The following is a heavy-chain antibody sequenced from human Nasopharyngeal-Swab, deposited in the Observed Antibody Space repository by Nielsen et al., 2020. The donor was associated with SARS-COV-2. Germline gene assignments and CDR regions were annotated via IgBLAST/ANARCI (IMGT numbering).Heavy chain of an antibody. CDR2: INAGNGNT. V-gene: IGHV1-3*01. J-gene: IGHJ6*03. CDR1: GYTFTSYA. Sequence: ASVKVSCKASGYTFTSYAMHWVRQAPGQRLEWMGWINAGNGNTKYSQKFQGRVTITRDTSASTAYMELSSLRSEDTAVYYCAREKKGSYYYYYMDVWGKGTTVTVSS. CDR3: AREKKGSYYYYYMDV.